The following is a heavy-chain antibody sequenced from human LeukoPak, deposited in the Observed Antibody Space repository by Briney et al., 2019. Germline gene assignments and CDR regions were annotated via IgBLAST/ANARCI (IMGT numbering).Heavy chain of an antibody. Sequence: ASVTVSCKSSGYTFTSYDINWVGQATGQGREWMGWMHPNSGNTGYAQKFQGRVTMTRNTSRSTAYMELSSLRTEHRAVYYCARSITMVQGVIMSYWGQGTLVTVSS. CDR2: MHPNSGNT. CDR3: ARSITMVQGVIMSY. CDR1: GYTFTSYD. J-gene: IGHJ4*02. D-gene: IGHD3-10*01. V-gene: IGHV1-8*01.